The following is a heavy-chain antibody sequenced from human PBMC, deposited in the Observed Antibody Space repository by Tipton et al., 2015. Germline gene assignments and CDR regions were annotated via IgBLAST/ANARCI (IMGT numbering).Heavy chain of an antibody. Sequence: SLRLSCAASGFTFSTYGMSWVRRAPGKGLEWVSGISGSGDKTYYADTVKGRFSITRDNSKNTLFLQMNSLRAEDTAVYYCAKCIWGTGTHINPRDYWGPGTLVTVSS. CDR2: ISGSGDKT. D-gene: IGHD1-1*01. CDR3: AKCIWGTGTHINPRDY. V-gene: IGHV3-23*01. CDR1: GFTFSTYG. J-gene: IGHJ4*02.